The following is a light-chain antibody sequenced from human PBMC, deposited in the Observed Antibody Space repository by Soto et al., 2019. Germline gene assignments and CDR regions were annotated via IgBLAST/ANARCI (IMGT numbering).Light chain of an antibody. CDR2: GAS. CDR1: QSVSSSY. V-gene: IGKV3-20*01. Sequence: EIVLTQSPGTLSLSPGERATLSCRASQSVSSSYLARYQQKPGQAPRLLIYGASSKATGIPDRFSGSGSGTDFTLTLSRLEPEDFAVYYCQQYGRSPKTFGQGTRVEIK. J-gene: IGKJ1*01. CDR3: QQYGRSPKT.